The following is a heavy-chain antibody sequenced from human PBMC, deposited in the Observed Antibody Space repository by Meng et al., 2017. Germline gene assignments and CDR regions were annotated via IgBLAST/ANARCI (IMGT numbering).Heavy chain of an antibody. V-gene: IGHV3-23*01. CDR1: GFTVSSNY. CDR3: SKGRTSVTTAPHY. D-gene: IGHD4-17*01. Sequence: GGSLRLSCAASGFTVSSNYMSWVRQSPGKGLECVSVISDSGGSTYYADSVKGRFTISRDNSKNTLYLQMNSLRAEDTAVYYCSKGRTSVTTAPHYWGQGTLVTVSS. J-gene: IGHJ4*02. CDR2: ISDSGGST.